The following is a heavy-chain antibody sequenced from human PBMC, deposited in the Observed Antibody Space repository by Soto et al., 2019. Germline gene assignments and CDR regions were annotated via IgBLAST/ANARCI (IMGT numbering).Heavy chain of an antibody. D-gene: IGHD2-15*01. CDR1: GFAFRSYN. V-gene: IGHV3-21*01. Sequence: EVQLVESGGGLVKPGGSLTLTCAGSGFAFRSYNMNWVRQPPGKGLEWVASISSGSSNIYYADSVKGRFTISRDNAKESLYLQMDSLSAEDSAVYYCASATVVAGTFDFWGQGTLLTASS. J-gene: IGHJ4*02. CDR3: ASATVVAGTFDF. CDR2: ISSGSSNI.